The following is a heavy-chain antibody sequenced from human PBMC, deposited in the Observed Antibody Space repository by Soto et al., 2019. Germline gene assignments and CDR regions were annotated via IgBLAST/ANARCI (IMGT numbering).Heavy chain of an antibody. CDR1: GFSFTTYG. Sequence: GGSLRLSCAASGFSFTTYGLHSVRQAPGKGLEWVAVIWYDGSKTYYADSVKGRFTISRDNSKNTLYLQMNSVRVEDTAMYYCVKDHCGGDCYSNPYFDYWGQGT. J-gene: IGHJ4*02. CDR3: VKDHCGGDCYSNPYFDY. CDR2: IWYDGSKT. V-gene: IGHV3-33*06. D-gene: IGHD2-21*02.